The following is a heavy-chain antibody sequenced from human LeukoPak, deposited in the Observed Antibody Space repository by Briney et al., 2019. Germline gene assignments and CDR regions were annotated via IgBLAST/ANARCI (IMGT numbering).Heavy chain of an antibody. CDR2: IGTAGDT. CDR1: GFTFSSYD. J-gene: IGHJ4*02. CDR3: VTSSSGLDY. D-gene: IGHD3-22*01. V-gene: IGHV3-13*01. Sequence: GGSLRLSCAASGFTFSSYDMHWVRQATGKGLEWVSAIGTAGDTYYPGSVKGRFTISRDNSKNTLYLQMNSLRAEDTAVYYCVTSSSGLDYWGQGTLVTVSS.